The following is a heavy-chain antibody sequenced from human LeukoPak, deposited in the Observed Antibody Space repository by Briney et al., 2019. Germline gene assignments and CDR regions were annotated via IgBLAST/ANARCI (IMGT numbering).Heavy chain of an antibody. CDR2: IYSSGGT. CDR3: ASRSDDRSLYYLDY. Sequence: SETLSLTCTVSGGSIRSSGYYWGWIRQPPGKGLEWIGSIYSSGGTYYNPSLKSRVTISVDTSKSQFSLKLSSVTAADTAVYYCASRSDDRSLYYLDYWGQGTLVTVSS. V-gene: IGHV4-39*01. CDR1: GGSIRSSGYY. J-gene: IGHJ4*02. D-gene: IGHD3-22*01.